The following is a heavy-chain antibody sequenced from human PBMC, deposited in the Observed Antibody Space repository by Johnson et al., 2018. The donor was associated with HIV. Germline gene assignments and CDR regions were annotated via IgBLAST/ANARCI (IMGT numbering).Heavy chain of an antibody. D-gene: IGHD1-26*01. CDR1: GFPFSSYA. J-gene: IGHJ3*02. CDR3: AKEGGGATELHFSNAFDI. CDR2: IWYDGSNP. V-gene: IGHV3-33*06. Sequence: QVHLVESGGGSVQPGRSLRLSCAASGFPFSSYAMHWVRQAPGKGLEWVAVIWYDGSNPYSADSVQGRFPISRDNSKNRLFLQMNSLRVEDTAVYYCAKEGGGATELHFSNAFDIWGQGTMVTVSS.